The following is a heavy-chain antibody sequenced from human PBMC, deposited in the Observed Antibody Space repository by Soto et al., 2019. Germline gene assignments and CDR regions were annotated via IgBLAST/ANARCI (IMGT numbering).Heavy chain of an antibody. V-gene: IGHV3-30*18. Sequence: QVQLVESGGGVVQPGTSLRLSCAASGFTFKTHAMHWVRQAPGKGLEWMAVIAYDGNEKFYADSVKGRFTISRDNSKNPLYLQIKTLRNEDTAVYYCGKDVGDYVPYYYGVDVWGQGTTVTVSS. CDR2: IAYDGNEK. J-gene: IGHJ6*02. D-gene: IGHD1-26*01. CDR1: GFTFKTHA. CDR3: GKDVGDYVPYYYGVDV.